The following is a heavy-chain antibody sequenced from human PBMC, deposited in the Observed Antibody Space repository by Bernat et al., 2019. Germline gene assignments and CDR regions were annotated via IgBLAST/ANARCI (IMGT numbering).Heavy chain of an antibody. J-gene: IGHJ4*02. CDR1: GFTFSSYS. Sequence: EVQLVESGGGLVKPGGSLRLSCAASGFTFSSYSMNWVRQAPGKGLEWVSSISSSSYIYYADSVKGRFTISRDNAKNSLYLQMNSLRAEDTAVYYCARPMSSGYYPDFDYWGQGTLVTVSS. CDR2: ISSSSYI. D-gene: IGHD3-22*01. CDR3: ARPMSSGYYPDFDY. V-gene: IGHV3-21*01.